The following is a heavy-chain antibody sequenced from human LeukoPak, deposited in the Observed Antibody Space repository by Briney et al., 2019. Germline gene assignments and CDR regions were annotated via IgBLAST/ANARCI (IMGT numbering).Heavy chain of an antibody. Sequence: GGSLRLSCAASGFTFSSYEMNWVRQAPGEGVEWVSYICGSSSTIYYADSVKGRFTISRDNAKNSLYLQMNSLRAEDTAVYYCARDRAYCGGDGYWAFDIWDQGTMVTVSS. V-gene: IGHV3-48*03. CDR1: GFTFSSYE. CDR3: ARDRAYCGGDGYWAFDI. CDR2: ICGSSSTI. D-gene: IGHD2-21*02. J-gene: IGHJ3*02.